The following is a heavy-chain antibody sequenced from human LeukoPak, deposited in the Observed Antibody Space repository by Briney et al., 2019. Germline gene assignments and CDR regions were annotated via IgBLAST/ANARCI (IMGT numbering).Heavy chain of an antibody. CDR1: GFTFSNAW. Sequence: GGSLRLSCAASGFTFSNAWMSWVRQAPGKGREWVGRIKSKTDGGTTDYAAHVKGRFTISRDDSKNTLYLKMNSVKTEDTAVYYCTPDGGSWYDYGMDVWGQGTTVTVPS. J-gene: IGHJ6*02. CDR3: TPDGGSWYDYGMDV. D-gene: IGHD6-13*01. CDR2: IKSKTDGGTT. V-gene: IGHV3-15*01.